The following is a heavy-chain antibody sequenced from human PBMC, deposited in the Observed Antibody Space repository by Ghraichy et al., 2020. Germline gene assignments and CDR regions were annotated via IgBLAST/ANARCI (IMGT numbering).Heavy chain of an antibody. J-gene: IGHJ6*03. D-gene: IGHD5-18*01. CDR3: GGAMVTFRFGYMDV. CDR2: IYYSGST. V-gene: IGHV4-30-4*01. Sequence: SETLSLTCTVSGGSISSGDYYWSWIRQPPGKGLEWIGYIYYSGSTYYNPSLKSRVTISVDTSKNQFSLKLSSVTAADTAVYYCGGAMVTFRFGYMDVWGKGTTVTVSS. CDR1: GGSISSGDYY.